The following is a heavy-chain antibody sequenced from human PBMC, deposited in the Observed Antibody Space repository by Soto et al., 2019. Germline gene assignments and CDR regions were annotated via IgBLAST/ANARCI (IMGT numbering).Heavy chain of an antibody. Sequence: DVQLVESGGGLVQPGRSLRLSCEASGFTFDDYAFHWVRQTPGKGLEWVAGITWNSGKIDYADSVKGRFTISRDNAKSSLYLQMDSLRAEDTALYYCVIGFWSGSDDYWGQGTLVTVSS. D-gene: IGHD3-3*01. CDR3: VIGFWSGSDDY. CDR2: ITWNSGKI. J-gene: IGHJ4*02. CDR1: GFTFDDYA. V-gene: IGHV3-9*01.